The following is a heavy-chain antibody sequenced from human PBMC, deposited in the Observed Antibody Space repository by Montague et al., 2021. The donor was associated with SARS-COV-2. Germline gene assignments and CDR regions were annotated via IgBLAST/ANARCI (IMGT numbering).Heavy chain of an antibody. J-gene: IGHJ6*02. CDR3: ARGRTVTTFYYYYYGMDV. CDR1: GGSFSGYY. CDR2: INHSGST. V-gene: IGHV4-34*01. D-gene: IGHD4-17*01. Sequence: SETLSLTCAVYGGSFSGYYWSWIRQPPGKGLEWIGEINHSGSTNYNPSLKSRVIISVDTSKNQFSLKLSSVTAADTAVYYCARGRTVTTFYYYYYGMDVWGQGTTVTVSS.